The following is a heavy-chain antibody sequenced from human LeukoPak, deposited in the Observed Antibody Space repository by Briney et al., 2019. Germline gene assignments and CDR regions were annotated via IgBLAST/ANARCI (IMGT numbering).Heavy chain of an antibody. CDR2: ISSSGSTI. CDR1: GFTFSDYY. J-gene: IGHJ4*02. CDR3: ARAVYFYDLWSGYPLGEDY. V-gene: IGHV3-11*01. D-gene: IGHD3-3*01. Sequence: PGGSLRLSCAASGFTFSDYYMSWIRQAPGKGLEWVSYISSSGSTIYYADSVKGRFTISRDNAKNSLYLQMNSLRAEDTAVYYCARAVYFYDLWSGYPLGEDYWGQGTLVTVSS.